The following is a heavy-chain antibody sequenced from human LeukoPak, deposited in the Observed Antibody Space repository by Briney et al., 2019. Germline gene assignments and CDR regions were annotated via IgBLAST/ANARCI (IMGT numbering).Heavy chain of an antibody. J-gene: IGHJ5*02. CDR3: ARGLVATRDFDP. CDR1: GGSISRGDYY. V-gene: IGHV4-30-4*01. CDR2: ISYSGTS. D-gene: IGHD5-12*01. Sequence: TSETLSLACTVSGGSISRGDYYWSWIRQPPGKGLEWIGYISYSGTSYYNPSLRSRIAISVDTSKNHFSLRLSSVTAADTAVYYCARGLVATRDFDPWGQGTLVTVSS.